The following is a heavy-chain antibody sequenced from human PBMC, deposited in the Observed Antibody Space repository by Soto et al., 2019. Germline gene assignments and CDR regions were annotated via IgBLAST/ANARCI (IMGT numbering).Heavy chain of an antibody. V-gene: IGHV3-9*01. Sequence: GGSVRLSCAASGFAFDDYVMHWVRQPPGRGLEWVPGITWNGGTIRYVDSVKGRFTISRDNAENSLYLQMNSLRPEDTAVYYCAKGGSAALIAPSGRDNWFDPWGQGTQVTVSS. CDR3: AKGGSAALIAPSGRDNWFDP. CDR2: ITWNGGTI. J-gene: IGHJ5*02. D-gene: IGHD6-13*01. CDR1: GFAFDDYV.